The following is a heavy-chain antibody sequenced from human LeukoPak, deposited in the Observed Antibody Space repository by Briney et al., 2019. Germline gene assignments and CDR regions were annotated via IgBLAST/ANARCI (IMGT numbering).Heavy chain of an antibody. CDR1: GYSISSGYY. V-gene: IGHV4-38-2*02. J-gene: IGHJ1*01. CDR2: IYHSGST. D-gene: IGHD1-26*01. Sequence: SETLSLTCPVSGYSISSGYYWGWIRQPPGKGLEWIGSIYHSGSTYYNPSLKSRVTISVDTSKNQFSLKLSSVTAADTAVYYCARVVGATPHEYFQHWGQGTLVTVSS. CDR3: ARVVGATPHEYFQH.